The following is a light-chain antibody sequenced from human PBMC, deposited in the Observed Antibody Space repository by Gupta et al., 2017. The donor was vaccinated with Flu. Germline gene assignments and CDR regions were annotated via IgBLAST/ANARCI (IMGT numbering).Light chain of an antibody. CDR2: AAS. V-gene: IGKV1-39*01. CDR3: QQSYSTPPT. CDR1: QSIGSY. J-gene: IGKJ2*01. Sequence: DIQMTQSPSSLSASVGDRVTITCWASQSIGSYLHWYQQKPGKAPKLLIYAASSFQSGVPSRFSGSGSGTDFTLTITSLQPEDFATYYCQQSYSTPPTFGQGTKVEMK.